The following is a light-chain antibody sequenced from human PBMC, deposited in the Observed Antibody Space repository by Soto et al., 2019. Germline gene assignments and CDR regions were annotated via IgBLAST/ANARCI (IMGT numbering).Light chain of an antibody. J-gene: IGLJ7*01. CDR3: QSYDSRLSGFV. V-gene: IGLV1-40*01. CDR1: SSNIGPGYD. Sequence: QSVLTQPPSVSGAPGQRVTISCAGSSSNIGPGYDVHWYQQFPGTAPKLLIFGNNKRPSGVPDRFSGSKSGASASLAITGLQAEDEADYYCQSYDSRLSGFVFGGVTQLTVL. CDR2: GNN.